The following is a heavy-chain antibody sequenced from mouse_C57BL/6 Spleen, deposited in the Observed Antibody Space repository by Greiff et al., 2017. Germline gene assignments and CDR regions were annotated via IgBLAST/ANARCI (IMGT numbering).Heavy chain of an antibody. CDR1: GYTFTDYE. Sequence: VQLQQSGAELVRPGASVTLSCKASGYTFTDYEMHWVKQTPVHGLEWIGAIDPETGGTAYNQKFKGKAILTADKSSSTAYMELRSLTSEDSAVYYCTRDGYLLDYWGQGTTLTVSS. D-gene: IGHD2-3*01. CDR3: TRDGYLLDY. CDR2: IDPETGGT. J-gene: IGHJ2*01. V-gene: IGHV1-15*01.